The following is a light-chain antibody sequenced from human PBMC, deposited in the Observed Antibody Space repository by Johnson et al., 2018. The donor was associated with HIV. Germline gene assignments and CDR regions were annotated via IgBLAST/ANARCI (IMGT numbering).Light chain of an antibody. CDR2: DNN. J-gene: IGLJ1*01. CDR3: GTWDSSLSAEV. Sequence: QSVLTQPPSVSAAPGEKVNISCSGSSSNIENDYVSWYQQLPGTAPKLLIYDNNKRPSGIPDRFSGSKSGTSATLGITGLQTGDEGDYYCGTWDSSLSAEVFGTGTKVTVL. V-gene: IGLV1-51*01. CDR1: SSNIENDY.